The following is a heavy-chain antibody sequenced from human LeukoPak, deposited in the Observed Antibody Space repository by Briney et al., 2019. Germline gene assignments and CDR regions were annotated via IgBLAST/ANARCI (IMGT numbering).Heavy chain of an antibody. J-gene: IGHJ4*02. CDR2: ISAYNGNT. Sequence: ASVKVSCKASGYTFTSYGISWVRQAPGQGLEWMGWISAYNGNTNYAQKLQGRVTMTTDTSTSTAYMELRSLRAEDTAVYYCARWTGSKKWNGWSDYWGQGTLVTVSS. D-gene: IGHD3-10*01. V-gene: IGHV1-18*01. CDR1: GYTFTSYG. CDR3: ARWTGSKKWNGWSDY.